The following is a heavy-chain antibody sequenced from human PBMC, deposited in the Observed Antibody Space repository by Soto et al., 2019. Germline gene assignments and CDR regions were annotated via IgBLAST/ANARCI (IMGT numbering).Heavy chain of an antibody. D-gene: IGHD2-2*01. J-gene: IGHJ3*02. Sequence: SETLSLTCTVSGGSISSYYWSWIRQPPGKGLEWIGYIYYSGSTNYNPSLKGRVTISVDTSKNQFSLKLSSVTAADTAVYYCARGVTIDAFDIWGQGTMVTVSS. CDR3: ARGVTIDAFDI. CDR2: IYYSGST. CDR1: GGSISSYY. V-gene: IGHV4-59*01.